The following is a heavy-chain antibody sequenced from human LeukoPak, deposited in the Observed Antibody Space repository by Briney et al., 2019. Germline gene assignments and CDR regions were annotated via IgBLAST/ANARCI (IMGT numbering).Heavy chain of an antibody. J-gene: IGHJ4*02. CDR1: GITFSDTW. D-gene: IGHD3-10*01. CDR3: TTHYRPGSHYNIFDY. Sequence: PGGSLRLSCAASGITFSDTWMSWVRRAPGKGLEWVARIPSIVNGGTTDYAAPVKGRFTVSRDDSKDMVFLQMNSLETEDTAVYYCTTHYRPGSHYNIFDYWGQGTLVTVSS. CDR2: IPSIVNGGTT. V-gene: IGHV3-15*01.